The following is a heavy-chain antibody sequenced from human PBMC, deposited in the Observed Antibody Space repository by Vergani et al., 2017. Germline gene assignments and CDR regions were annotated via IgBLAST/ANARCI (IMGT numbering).Heavy chain of an antibody. CDR2: IWYDGSNK. D-gene: IGHD5-24*01. Sequence: QVQLVESGGGVVQPGRSLRLSCAASGFTFSSYGMHWVRQAPGKGLEWVAVIWYDGSNKYYADSVQGRFTISRDNSKNTLYLQMNSLRAEDTAVYYCARDGTGISMATTLLFDYWGQGTLVTVSS. J-gene: IGHJ4*02. CDR1: GFTFSSYG. CDR3: ARDGTGISMATTLLFDY. V-gene: IGHV3-33*01.